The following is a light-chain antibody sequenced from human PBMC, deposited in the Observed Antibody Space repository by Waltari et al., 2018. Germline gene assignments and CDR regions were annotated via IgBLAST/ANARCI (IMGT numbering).Light chain of an antibody. CDR2: DAS. CDR3: QQRRSWPLT. CDR1: HNVVTY. V-gene: IGKV3-11*01. J-gene: IGKJ4*01. Sequence: EIVLTQSPAILSFSPGERATLSCRASHNVVTYLAWHQQRPGQSPRLLIYDASYRTTGIPGRFSGSGSETDFTLTISSLQPEDFAVYYCQQRRSWPLTFGGGTRVQI.